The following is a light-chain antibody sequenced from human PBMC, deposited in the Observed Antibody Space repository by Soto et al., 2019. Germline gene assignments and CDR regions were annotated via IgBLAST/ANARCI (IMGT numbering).Light chain of an antibody. V-gene: IGLV1-44*01. Sequence: QSVLTQPPSASGTPGQRVTISCSGSSSNIGSTTVNWYQQLPGTAPKLLIYSNTQRPSGVPDRFSGSKSGTSASLAISGLQSEDEADYYCAAWDDSLNVLVFGGGTQLTVL. CDR3: AAWDDSLNVLV. J-gene: IGLJ2*01. CDR1: SSNIGSTT. CDR2: SNT.